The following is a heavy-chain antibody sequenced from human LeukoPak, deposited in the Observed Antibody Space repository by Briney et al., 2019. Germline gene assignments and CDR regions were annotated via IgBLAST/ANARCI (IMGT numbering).Heavy chain of an antibody. J-gene: IGHJ4*02. CDR1: GFTLSGYS. D-gene: IGHD5-12*01. CDR2: ISSSSSYI. CDR3: AREWLRLPDY. Sequence: GGSLRLSCAASGFTLSGYSMNWVRQAPGKGLEWVSSISSSSSYIYYAGSVKGRFTISRDNAKNSLYLQMNSLRAEDTAVYYCAREWLRLPDYWGQGTLVTVSS. V-gene: IGHV3-21*01.